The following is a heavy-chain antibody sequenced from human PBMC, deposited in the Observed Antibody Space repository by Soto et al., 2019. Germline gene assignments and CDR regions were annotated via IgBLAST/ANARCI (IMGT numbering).Heavy chain of an antibody. V-gene: IGHV3-21*01. CDR3: ARDPSSPYSSSNNTAY. J-gene: IGHJ4*02. D-gene: IGHD6-6*01. Sequence: PGGSLRLSCAASGFTFSSYSMNWVRQAPGKGLEWVSSISSSSSYIYYADSVKGRFTISRDNAKNSLYLQMNSLRAEDTAVYYCARDPSSPYSSSNNTAYWGQGTLVTVSS. CDR2: ISSSSSYI. CDR1: GFTFSSYS.